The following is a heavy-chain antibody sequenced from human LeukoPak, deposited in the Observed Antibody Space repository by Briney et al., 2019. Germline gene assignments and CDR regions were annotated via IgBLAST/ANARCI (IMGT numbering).Heavy chain of an antibody. CDR2: IKQDGSEK. V-gene: IGHV3-7*01. CDR3: ARSTSSSWYSVSDAFDI. Sequence: PGGSLRLPCAASGFTFSSYWMSWVRQAPGKGREWVANIKQDGSEKYYVDSVKGRFTISRDNAKNSLYLQMNSLRAEDTAVYYCARSTSSSWYSVSDAFDIWGQGTMVTVSS. CDR1: GFTFSSYW. D-gene: IGHD6-13*01. J-gene: IGHJ3*02.